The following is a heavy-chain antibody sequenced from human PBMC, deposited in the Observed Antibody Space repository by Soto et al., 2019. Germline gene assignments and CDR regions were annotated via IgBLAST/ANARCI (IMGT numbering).Heavy chain of an antibody. CDR2: IYPGDSDA. V-gene: IGHV5-51*01. J-gene: IGHJ5*02. D-gene: IGHD6-6*01. CDR3: ARQHHVSNSPSWFDP. CDR1: GYTFSNYW. Sequence: GESLKISCKGSGYTFSNYWIGWVRQMPGKGLEWMGIIYPGDSDARYSPSFQGQVTFSVDKSISTAYPQWSSLKASDTAIYYCARQHHVSNSPSWFDPWGQGTLVTVSS.